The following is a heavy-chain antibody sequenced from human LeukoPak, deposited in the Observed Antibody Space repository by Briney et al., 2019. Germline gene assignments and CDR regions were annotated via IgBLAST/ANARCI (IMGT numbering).Heavy chain of an antibody. CDR1: GGSFSGYY. V-gene: IGHV4-34*01. D-gene: IGHD3-3*01. CDR3: ARAPPRLTIFGVVIISGPNWFDP. CDR2: INHSGST. J-gene: IGHJ5*02. Sequence: SETLSLTCAVYGGSFSGYYWSWIRQPPGKGLEWIGEINHSGSTNYNPSLKSRVTISVDTSKNQFSLKLSSVTAADTAVYYCARAPPRLTIFGVVIISGPNWFDPWGQGTLVTVSS.